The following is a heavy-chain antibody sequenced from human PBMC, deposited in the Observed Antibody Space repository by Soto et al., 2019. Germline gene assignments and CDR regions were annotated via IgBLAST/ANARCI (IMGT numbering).Heavy chain of an antibody. J-gene: IGHJ4*02. CDR1: GFTFSNFA. Sequence: ESGGGVVQPGTSLRLSCVASGFTFSNFAMHWVRQAPGKGLEWVAVIWYDGSIKYYADPVKGRLTISRDNSKNTLYLQMNSLRVEDMAVYYCARQSTNGYSDYWGQGTLVTVSS. V-gene: IGHV3-33*01. D-gene: IGHD1-1*01. CDR2: IWYDGSIK. CDR3: ARQSTNGYSDY.